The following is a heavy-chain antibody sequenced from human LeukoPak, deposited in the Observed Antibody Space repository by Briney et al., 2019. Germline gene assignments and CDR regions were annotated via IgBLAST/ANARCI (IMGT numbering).Heavy chain of an antibody. CDR1: GFTFSSYS. D-gene: IGHD6-13*01. CDR3: ARMYSTYYYYMDV. Sequence: GGSLRLSCAASGFTFSSYSMNWVRQAPGKGLEWVSSISSSSYIYYADSVKGRFTISRDNAKNSLYLQMNSLRAEDTAVYYCARMYSTYYYYMDVWGKGTTVTVSS. J-gene: IGHJ6*03. CDR2: ISSSSYI. V-gene: IGHV3-21*01.